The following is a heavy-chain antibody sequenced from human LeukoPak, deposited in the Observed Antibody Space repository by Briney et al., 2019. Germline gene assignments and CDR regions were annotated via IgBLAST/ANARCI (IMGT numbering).Heavy chain of an antibody. CDR2: INPNTGGT. CDR3: VTSFDYSDFY. D-gene: IGHD4-11*01. V-gene: IGHV1-2*06. J-gene: IGHJ4*02. Sequence: ASVKVSCKASGYTFTNFYIHWVRQAPGQDLEWMGRINPNTGGTNFAQKFQDRVTVTRDTSISTAYLELSSLTSGDTAVYHCVTSFDYSDFYWGQGTLVT. CDR1: GYTFTNFY.